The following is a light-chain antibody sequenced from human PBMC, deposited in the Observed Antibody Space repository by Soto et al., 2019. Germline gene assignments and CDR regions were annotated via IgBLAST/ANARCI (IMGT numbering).Light chain of an antibody. J-gene: IGLJ3*02. V-gene: IGLV1-44*01. CDR2: SDN. Sequence: QTVVTQPPSASGTPGQRVTISCSGSNSNIGRNTVNWYQQFPGAAPNLLIHSDNERPSGVPDRFSGSGSGTSASLAISGLQSEDEADYYCAAWDESPNVPVFGGGTKLTVL. CDR1: NSNIGRNT. CDR3: AAWDESPNVPV.